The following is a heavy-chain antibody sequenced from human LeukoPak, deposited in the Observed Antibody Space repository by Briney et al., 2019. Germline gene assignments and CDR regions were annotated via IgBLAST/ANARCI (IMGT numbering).Heavy chain of an antibody. Sequence: GGSLRLSCAASGFTFSSYAMHWVRQAPSKGLEWVAVISYDGSNKYYADSVKGPFTTARDKSKNTLYLQMNSLRAEDTAVYYWARESRRHIDYWGQGTLVTVSS. CDR2: ISYDGSNK. CDR1: GFTFSSYA. CDR3: ARESRRHIDY. V-gene: IGHV3-30-3*01. D-gene: IGHD2-21*01. J-gene: IGHJ4*02.